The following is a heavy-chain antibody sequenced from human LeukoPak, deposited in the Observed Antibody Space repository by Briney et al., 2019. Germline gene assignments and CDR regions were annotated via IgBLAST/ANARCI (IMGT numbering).Heavy chain of an antibody. Sequence: SETLSLTCTVSGGSISSGDYYWSWIRQPPGKGLEWIGYIYYSGSYYYNPSLKSRVTMSVDTSKNQFSLKLSSVTAADTALYYCASLNGDPSYWSFDLWGRGTLVTVSS. CDR2: IYYSGSY. CDR3: ASLNGDPSYWSFDL. D-gene: IGHD4-17*01. J-gene: IGHJ2*01. V-gene: IGHV4-30-4*01. CDR1: GGSISSGDYY.